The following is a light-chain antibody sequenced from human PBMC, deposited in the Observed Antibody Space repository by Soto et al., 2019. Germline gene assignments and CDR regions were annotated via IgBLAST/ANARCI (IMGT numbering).Light chain of an antibody. CDR1: QSVSSSY. CDR2: GAS. V-gene: IGKV3-20*01. Sequence: EIVLTQSPGTLSLSPGERATLSCRASQSVSSSYLAWYQQKPGQAPRLLIYGASSRAPGIPDRFSGSGSGTDFTLTISRLEPEDFAVYYCQQYGNSPYAFGQGTKLEIK. CDR3: QQYGNSPYA. J-gene: IGKJ2*01.